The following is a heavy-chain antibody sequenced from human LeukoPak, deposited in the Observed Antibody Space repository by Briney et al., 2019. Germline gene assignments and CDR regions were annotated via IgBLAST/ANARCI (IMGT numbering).Heavy chain of an antibody. Sequence: KSSETLSLTCTVSGGHIYSFFWNWIRQPPGKGLEWIGYIDNSGSTKYSPSLKSRITMSRDTSKKQFSLKLTSETAADTAMYYCASGAGWLIDYWGQGTLVSVSS. CDR1: GGHIYSFF. CDR2: IDNSGST. V-gene: IGHV4-4*08. CDR3: ASGAGWLIDY. D-gene: IGHD6-19*01. J-gene: IGHJ4*02.